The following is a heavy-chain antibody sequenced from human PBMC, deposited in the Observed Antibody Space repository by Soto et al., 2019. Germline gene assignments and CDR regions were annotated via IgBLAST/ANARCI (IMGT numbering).Heavy chain of an antibody. CDR3: ANALGLYYFDY. CDR2: INAGNGNT. Sequence: QVQLVQSGAEVKKPGASVKVACKASGYTFTIYAMHWVRQAPGQRLEWMGGINAGNGNTKYSQKFQGRVTITRDTSASTAYMELSSLRYEDTAVYYCANALGLYYFDYWGQGTLVTVSS. CDR1: GYTFTIYA. V-gene: IGHV1-3*01. D-gene: IGHD3-16*01. J-gene: IGHJ4*02.